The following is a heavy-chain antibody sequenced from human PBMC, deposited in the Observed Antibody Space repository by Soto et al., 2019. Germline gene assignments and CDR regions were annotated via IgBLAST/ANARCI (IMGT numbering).Heavy chain of an antibody. CDR2: IYYAGTT. V-gene: IGHV4-39*01. D-gene: IGHD3-22*01. Sequence: SETLSLTCTVSGGSISISDYYWGWVRQPPGKGLEWIGNIYYAGTTYYNPSLKSRVTISVDTSKIQFSLKLTSVTAADTAVYYCASPSMNIPRPSYFDLWGPGALVTVSS. J-gene: IGHJ2*01. CDR1: GGSISISDYY. CDR3: ASPSMNIPRPSYFDL.